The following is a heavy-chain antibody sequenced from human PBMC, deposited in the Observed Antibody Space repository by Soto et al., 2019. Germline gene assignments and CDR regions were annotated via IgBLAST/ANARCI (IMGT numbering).Heavy chain of an antibody. J-gene: IGHJ4*02. CDR1: GGTFSSYA. V-gene: IGHV1-69*13. Sequence: SVKVSCKASGGTFSSYAISWVRQAPGQGLEWMGGIIPIFGTANYAQKFQGRVTITADESTSTAYMELSSLRSEDTAVYYCASAPPYYYDSSGYHAPVYDYWGQGTLVTVSS. CDR2: IIPIFGTA. CDR3: ASAPPYYYDSSGYHAPVYDY. D-gene: IGHD3-22*01.